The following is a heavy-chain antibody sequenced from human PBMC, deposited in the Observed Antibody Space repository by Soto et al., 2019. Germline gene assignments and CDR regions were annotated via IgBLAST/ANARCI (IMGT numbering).Heavy chain of an antibody. Sequence: GGSLRLSCAASGFTFSSYAMHWVRQAPGKGLEWVAVISYDGSNKYYADSVKGRFTISRDNSKNTLYLQMNSLRAEDTAVYYCARDLYYYDSSGYPAGQYLDYWGQGTLVTVSS. CDR2: ISYDGSNK. CDR1: GFTFSSYA. V-gene: IGHV3-30-3*01. J-gene: IGHJ4*02. CDR3: ARDLYYYDSSGYPAGQYLDY. D-gene: IGHD3-22*01.